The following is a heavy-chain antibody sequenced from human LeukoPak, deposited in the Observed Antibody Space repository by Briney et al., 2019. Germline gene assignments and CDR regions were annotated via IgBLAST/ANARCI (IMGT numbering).Heavy chain of an antibody. CDR3: ARLDTSSGWQTNFDY. Sequence: GESLKISCKGSGYSFTSYWIGWVRQMPGKGLGWMGIIYPGDSDTRYSPSFQGQVTISADKSISTAYLQWSSLKASDTAMYYCARLDTSSGWQTNFDYWGQGTLVTVSS. J-gene: IGHJ4*02. V-gene: IGHV5-51*01. CDR2: IYPGDSDT. CDR1: GYSFTSYW. D-gene: IGHD6-19*01.